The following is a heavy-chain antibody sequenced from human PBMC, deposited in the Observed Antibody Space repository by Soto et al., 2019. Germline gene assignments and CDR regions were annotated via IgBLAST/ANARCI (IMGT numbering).Heavy chain of an antibody. Sequence: QITLKESGPTLVKPTQTLTLTCTFSGFSLSTSGVGVDWIRQPPGKALEWLALIYWEDDKRYRPSLKSRLTITQDTSKNHVVFTMTNMDPVDTATYYCAHGQNWFDPWGQGTLVTVSS. V-gene: IGHV2-5*02. CDR3: AHGQNWFDP. J-gene: IGHJ5*02. CDR1: GFSLSTSGVG. CDR2: IYWEDDK.